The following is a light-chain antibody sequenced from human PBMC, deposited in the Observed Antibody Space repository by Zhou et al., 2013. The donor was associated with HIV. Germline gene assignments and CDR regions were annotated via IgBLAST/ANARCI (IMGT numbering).Light chain of an antibody. V-gene: IGKV3-11*01. CDR2: DAS. CDR1: QSVISY. CDR3: QQRSNWPPSIT. J-gene: IGKJ5*01. Sequence: EIVLTQSPATLSLSPGERATLSCRASQSVISYLAWYQQKPGQAPRLLIYDASNRATGIPARFSGSGSGTDFTLTISSLEPEDFAVYYCQQRSNWPPSITFGQGTRLEI.